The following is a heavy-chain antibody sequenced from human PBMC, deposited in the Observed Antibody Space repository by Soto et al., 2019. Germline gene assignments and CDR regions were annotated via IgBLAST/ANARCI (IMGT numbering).Heavy chain of an antibody. J-gene: IGHJ5*01. V-gene: IGHV4-39*07. CDR2: IYYSGST. CDR3: ARSTYDFWSGYYWWFDS. D-gene: IGHD3-3*01. CDR1: GGSISSSSYY. Sequence: SETLSLTCTVSGGSISSSSYYWGWIRQPPGKGLEWIGSIYYSGSTYYNPSLKSRVTISVDTSKNQFSLKLSSVTAADTAVYYCARSTYDFWSGYYWWFDSWGQGTLVTVS.